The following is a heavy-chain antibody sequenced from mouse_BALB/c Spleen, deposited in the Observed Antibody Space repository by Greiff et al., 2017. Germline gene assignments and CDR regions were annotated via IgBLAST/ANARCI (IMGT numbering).Heavy chain of an antibody. CDR3: ARYHTPDY. D-gene: IGHD5-1-1*01. CDR2: ISSGGST. J-gene: IGHJ2*01. CDR1: GFTFSSYA. V-gene: IGHV5-6-5*01. Sequence: EVKLVESGGGLVKPGGSLKLSCAASGFTFSSYAMSWVRQTPEKRLEWVASISSGGSTYYPDSVKGRFTISRDNARNILYLQMSSLRSEDTAMYYCARYHTPDYWGQGTTLTVSS.